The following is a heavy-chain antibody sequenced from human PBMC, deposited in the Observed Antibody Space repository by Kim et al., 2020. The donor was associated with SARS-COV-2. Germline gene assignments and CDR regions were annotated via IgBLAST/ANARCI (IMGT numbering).Heavy chain of an antibody. V-gene: IGHV5-10-1*01. CDR3: ARLDPNYTAFDI. J-gene: IGHJ3*02. Sequence: NYSPSFQGHVTISADKSISTAYLQWSSLKASDTAMYYCARLDPNYTAFDIWGQGTMVTVSS. D-gene: IGHD4-4*01.